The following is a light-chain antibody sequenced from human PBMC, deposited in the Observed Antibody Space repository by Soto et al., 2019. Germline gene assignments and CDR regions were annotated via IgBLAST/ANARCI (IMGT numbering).Light chain of an antibody. Sequence: QSVLTQPPSASGSPGQSVTISCTGSTSDVGGYEYVSWYQQHPGKAPKLMIFEVNKRPSGVPNRFSGSKSGNTASLTVSGLQSGDEASYYCSSFAGANIWVFGGGTQLTVL. V-gene: IGLV2-8*01. CDR1: TSDVGGYEY. CDR3: SSFAGANIWV. J-gene: IGLJ3*02. CDR2: EVN.